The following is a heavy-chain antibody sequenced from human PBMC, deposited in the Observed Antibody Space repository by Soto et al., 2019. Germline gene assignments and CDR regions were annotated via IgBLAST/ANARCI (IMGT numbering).Heavy chain of an antibody. Sequence: QVQLVESGGGVVQPGRSLRLSCAASGFTFFTYGIHWVRQVPGKGLEWMAVISFDGTKKYYADSVKGRFTISRDNSNNPLYLQMNNLRSEDTAVYYCAKGGLAAQRNWDFDLWGRGNLVTVSS. CDR3: AKGGLAAQRNWDFDL. V-gene: IGHV3-30*18. CDR1: GFTFFTYG. CDR2: ISFDGTKK. D-gene: IGHD6-13*01. J-gene: IGHJ2*01.